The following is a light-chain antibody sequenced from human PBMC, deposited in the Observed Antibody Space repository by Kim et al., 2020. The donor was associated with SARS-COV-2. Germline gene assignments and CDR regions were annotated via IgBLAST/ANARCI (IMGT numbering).Light chain of an antibody. CDR1: NSGSKS. CDR3: QVWDSSSDHPV. V-gene: IGLV3-21*04. Sequence: APGKTARITCGGNNSGSKSVHWYQQKPGQAPVLVIYYDSDRPSGIPERFSGSNSGNTASLTISRVEGGDEADYYCQVWDSSSDHPVFGTGTKVTVL. J-gene: IGLJ1*01. CDR2: YDS.